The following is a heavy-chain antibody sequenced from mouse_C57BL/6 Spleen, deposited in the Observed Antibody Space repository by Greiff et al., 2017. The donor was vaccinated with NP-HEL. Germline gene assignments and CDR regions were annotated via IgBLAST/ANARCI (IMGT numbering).Heavy chain of an antibody. J-gene: IGHJ2*01. CDR2: INPSTGGT. CDR3: ARSRSNWGDYFDY. CDR1: GYSFTGYY. D-gene: IGHD4-1*01. V-gene: IGHV1-43*01. Sequence: EVQLQQSGPELVKPGASVKISCKASGYSFTGYYMHWVKQSSEKSLEWIGEINPSTGGTSYNQKFKGKATLTVDKSSSTAYMQLKSLTSEDSAVYYCARSRSNWGDYFDYWGQGTTLTVSS.